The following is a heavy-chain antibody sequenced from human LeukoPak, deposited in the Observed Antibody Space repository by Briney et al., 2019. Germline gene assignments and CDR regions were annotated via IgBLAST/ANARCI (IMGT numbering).Heavy chain of an antibody. D-gene: IGHD6-19*01. CDR2: INHSGST. V-gene: IGHV4-34*01. J-gene: IGHJ5*02. CDR1: GGSFSGYY. Sequence: SETLSLTCAVYGGSFSGYYWSWIRQPPGKGLEWNGEINHSGSTNYNPSLKSRVTISVDTSKNQFSLKLSSVTAADTAVYYCARHHYRQLWLVPGWFDPWGQGTLVAVSS. CDR3: ARHHYRQLWLVPGWFDP.